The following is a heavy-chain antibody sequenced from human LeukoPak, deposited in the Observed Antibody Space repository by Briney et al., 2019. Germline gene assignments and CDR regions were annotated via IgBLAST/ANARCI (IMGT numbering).Heavy chain of an antibody. J-gene: IGHJ3*02. CDR1: GFTFSDYY. CDR3: AKAQTTADAFDI. Sequence: PGGSLRLSCAASGFTFSDYYMTWIRQAPGKGLEWISYSSTTSNTKYYADSVKGRFTISRDNAKNSLYLQMNSLRAEDTALYYCAKAQTTADAFDIWGQGTMVTVSS. CDR2: SSTTSNTK. D-gene: IGHD4-17*01. V-gene: IGHV3-11*01.